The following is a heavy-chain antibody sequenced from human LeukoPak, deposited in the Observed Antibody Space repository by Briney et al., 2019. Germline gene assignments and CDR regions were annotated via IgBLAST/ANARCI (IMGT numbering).Heavy chain of an antibody. V-gene: IGHV4-39*01. J-gene: IGHJ4*02. D-gene: IGHD3-3*01. CDR3: AWSGSPYYFDY. Sequence: SETLSLTCTVSGGSISSSSYYWGWIRQPPGKGLEWIGSIYYSGSTYYNPSFKSRVTISVDTSKNQFSLKLSSVTAADTAVYYCAWSGSPYYFDYWGQGTLVTVSS. CDR1: GGSISSSSYY. CDR2: IYYSGST.